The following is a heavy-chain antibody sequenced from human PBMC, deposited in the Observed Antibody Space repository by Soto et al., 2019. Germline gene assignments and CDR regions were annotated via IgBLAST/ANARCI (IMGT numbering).Heavy chain of an antibody. D-gene: IGHD6-25*01. CDR2: TYYRSKWDN. V-gene: IGHV6-1*01. J-gene: IGHJ3*02. Sequence: QTLSLTCAISGDSVSSNSAAWNWIRQSPSRGLEWLGRTYYRSKWDNDYAVSVKSRISINPDTSKNQFSLQLSSVTPEDTAVYYCARLAANGRDAFDIWGQGTMVTVSS. CDR1: GDSVSSNSAA. CDR3: ARLAANGRDAFDI.